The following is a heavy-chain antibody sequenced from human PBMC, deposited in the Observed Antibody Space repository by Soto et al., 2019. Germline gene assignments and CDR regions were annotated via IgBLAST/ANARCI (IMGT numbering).Heavy chain of an antibody. J-gene: IGHJ6*02. D-gene: IGHD2-15*01. CDR2: VIPIFGTA. CDR3: ARSQGGSSSLDIYYYYYYGMDV. Sequence: QVQLVQSGAEVKKPGSSVKVSCKAPGGTFSSYAISWVRQAPGQGLEWMGVVIPIFGTAKYAQKFQGRVTITADESTSTGYMELRRLRSEETDVYYCARSQGGSSSLDIYYYYYYGMDVWRQGTTVTVSS. CDR1: GGTFSSYA. V-gene: IGHV1-69*01.